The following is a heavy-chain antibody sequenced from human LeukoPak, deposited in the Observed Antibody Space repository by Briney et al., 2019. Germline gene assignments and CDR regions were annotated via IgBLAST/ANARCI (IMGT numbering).Heavy chain of an antibody. Sequence: GGSLRLSCAASGFTFSSYSMNWVRQAPGRGVEWVSYISSSGSTIYYADSVKGRFTISRDNAKNSLYLQMNSLRAEDTAVYYCAELGITMNGGVWGKGTTVTISS. CDR1: GFTFSSYS. V-gene: IGHV3-48*04. CDR3: AELGITMNGGV. D-gene: IGHD3-10*02. CDR2: ISSSGSTI. J-gene: IGHJ6*04.